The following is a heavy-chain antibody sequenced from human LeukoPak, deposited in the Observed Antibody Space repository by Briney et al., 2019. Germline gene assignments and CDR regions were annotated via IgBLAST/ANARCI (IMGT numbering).Heavy chain of an antibody. CDR1: GYTFTSYD. D-gene: IGHD6-19*01. Sequence: ASVKVSCKASGYTFTSYDINWVRQATGQGLEWMGWMNPNSGNTGYAQKFQGRVTMTRNTSISTAYMELNSLRFEDTAVYYCARGGYSSGWYNYWGQGTLVTVSS. V-gene: IGHV1-8*01. CDR2: MNPNSGNT. CDR3: ARGGYSSGWYNY. J-gene: IGHJ4*02.